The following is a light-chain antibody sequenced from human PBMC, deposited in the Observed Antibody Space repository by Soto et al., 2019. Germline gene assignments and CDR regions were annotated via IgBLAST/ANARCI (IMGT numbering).Light chain of an antibody. CDR1: QSVSSSY. CDR2: GAS. Sequence: EIVLTQSPGTLSLSPWERATLSCRARQSVSSSYLAWYQQKPGQAPRLLIYGASSRATGIPDRFSGSGSGTDFTLTISRLEPEDFAVYYCQQYGSSSWTFGQGTKVEIK. CDR3: QQYGSSSWT. V-gene: IGKV3-20*01. J-gene: IGKJ1*01.